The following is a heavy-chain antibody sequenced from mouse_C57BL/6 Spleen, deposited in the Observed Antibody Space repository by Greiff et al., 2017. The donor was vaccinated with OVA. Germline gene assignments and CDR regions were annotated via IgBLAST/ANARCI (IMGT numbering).Heavy chain of an antibody. Sequence: QVQLKESGAELVRPGASVTLSCKASGYTFTDYEMHWVKQTPVHGLEWIGAIDPETGGTAYNQKFKGKAILTADKSSSTAYMELRSLTSEDSAVYYCTRWDYGSSLDYWGQGTTLTVSS. D-gene: IGHD1-1*01. CDR3: TRWDYGSSLDY. CDR1: GYTFTDYE. V-gene: IGHV1-15*01. J-gene: IGHJ2*01. CDR2: IDPETGGT.